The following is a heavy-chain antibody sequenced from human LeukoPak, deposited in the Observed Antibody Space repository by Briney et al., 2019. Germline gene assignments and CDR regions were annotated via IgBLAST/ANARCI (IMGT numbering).Heavy chain of an antibody. CDR3: ARPGRYTHWYFDL. CDR2: VYYSGSA. V-gene: IGHV4-59*01. D-gene: IGHD1-26*01. CDR1: GGSISSDY. Sequence: SETLSLTCTVSGGSISSDYWSWIRQPPGKGLEWIGNVYYSGSANYNPTLRSRVTISVDTSKNQFSLKLSSVTTADTAVYYCARPGRYTHWYFDLWGRGTRVTVSS. J-gene: IGHJ2*01.